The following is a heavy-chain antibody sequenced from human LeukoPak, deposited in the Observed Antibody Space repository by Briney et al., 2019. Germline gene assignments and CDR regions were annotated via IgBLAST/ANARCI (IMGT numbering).Heavy chain of an antibody. J-gene: IGHJ4*02. V-gene: IGHV3-7*01. Sequence: PGGSLRLSCAASGFTFSSYWMAWVRQAPGKGPEWVANINRDGSDKNYMDSVKGRFTISRDNAESSLYLQMNSLRAEDTAFYFCARDVSGNLDYWGQGTLVTVSS. CDR3: ARDVSGNLDY. D-gene: IGHD1-26*01. CDR1: GFTFSSYW. CDR2: INRDGSDK.